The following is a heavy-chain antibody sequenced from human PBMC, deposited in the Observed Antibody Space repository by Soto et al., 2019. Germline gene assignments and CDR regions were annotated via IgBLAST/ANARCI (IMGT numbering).Heavy chain of an antibody. CDR3: ARDGYYYDSSGYPGF. Sequence: QVQLVQSGAEVKKPGASVKVSCKASGYTFTSYYMHWVRQAPGQGLEWMGIINPSGGSTSYAQKFQGRVTMTRDTSTSTVYMELSSLRSEDTAVYYCARDGYYYDSSGYPGFWGQGTLVTVSS. V-gene: IGHV1-46*01. J-gene: IGHJ4*02. CDR1: GYTFTSYY. D-gene: IGHD3-22*01. CDR2: INPSGGST.